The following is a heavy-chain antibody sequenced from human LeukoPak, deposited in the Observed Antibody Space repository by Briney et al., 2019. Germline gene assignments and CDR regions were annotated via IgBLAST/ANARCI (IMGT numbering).Heavy chain of an antibody. CDR2: INTSGST. CDR3: ARGTTSDYYFTYFDY. V-gene: IGHV4-4*07. D-gene: IGHD3-22*01. Sequence: SETLSLTCTVSGGSIGSYYWGWVRQPAGKGLEWIGRINTSGSTNYNPSLKSRVTMSVDTSKKQLSLKLRSVTAADTAVYYCARGTTSDYYFTYFDYWGQGTLVTVSS. J-gene: IGHJ4*02. CDR1: GGSIGSYY.